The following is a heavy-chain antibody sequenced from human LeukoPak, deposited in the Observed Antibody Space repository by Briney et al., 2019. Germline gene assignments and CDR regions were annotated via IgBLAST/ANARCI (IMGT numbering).Heavy chain of an antibody. CDR3: AKGYSSTRRGHFDY. Sequence: GGSLRLSCAASGFTFSNHGMHWVRQAPGKGLEWVAFIRYDGSSKFYVESVKGRFTISRDNSKNALYPQMNSLRAEDTAVYYCAKGYSSTRRGHFDYWGQGTLVTVSS. J-gene: IGHJ4*02. CDR2: IRYDGSSK. V-gene: IGHV3-30*02. CDR1: GFTFSNHG. D-gene: IGHD6-13*01.